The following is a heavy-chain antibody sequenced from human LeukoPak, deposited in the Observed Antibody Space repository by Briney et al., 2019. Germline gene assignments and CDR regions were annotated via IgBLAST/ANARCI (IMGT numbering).Heavy chain of an antibody. Sequence: PGGSLRLSCAASGFIFSSYWMSWVRQAPGKGLEWVANIKQDGSEKYYVDSVKDRFTISRDNAKNSLYLQMNSLRAEDTALYYCARVAGGAAAGTWLATADYWGQGTLVTVSS. V-gene: IGHV3-7*03. J-gene: IGHJ4*02. D-gene: IGHD6-13*01. CDR2: IKQDGSEK. CDR1: GFIFSSYW. CDR3: ARVAGGAAAGTWLATADY.